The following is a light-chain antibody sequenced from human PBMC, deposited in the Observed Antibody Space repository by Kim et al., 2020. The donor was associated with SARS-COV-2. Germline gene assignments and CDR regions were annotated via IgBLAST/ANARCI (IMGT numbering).Light chain of an antibody. CDR3: SSYTSSSTLV. V-gene: IGLV2-14*03. CDR1: SSDVGGYNY. CDR2: DVR. J-gene: IGLJ2*01. Sequence: GQAITISCTGTSSDVGGYNYVSWYQQYTGKAPKLRIYDVRNRPSGVYNRFFGSKSANTASLTISGLQAEDEADYYCSSYTSSSTLVFGGGTQLTVL.